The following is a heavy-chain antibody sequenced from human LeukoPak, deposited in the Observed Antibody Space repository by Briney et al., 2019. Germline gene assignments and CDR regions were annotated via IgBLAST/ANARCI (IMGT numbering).Heavy chain of an antibody. V-gene: IGHV1-24*01. Sequence: ASVKVSCKVSGYTLTELSMHWVRQAPGRGLEWMGGFDPEDGETIYAQKFQGRVTVTEDTSTDTAYMELSSLRSEDTAVYYCATELYSYGDYVFTGYWGQGTLVTVSS. CDR1: GYTLTELS. CDR2: FDPEDGET. CDR3: ATELYSYGDYVFTGY. D-gene: IGHD4-17*01. J-gene: IGHJ4*02.